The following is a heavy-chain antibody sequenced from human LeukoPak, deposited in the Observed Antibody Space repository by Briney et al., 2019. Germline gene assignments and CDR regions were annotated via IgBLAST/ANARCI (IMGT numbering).Heavy chain of an antibody. CDR2: INPNRGGT. CDR3: ARESQDAFDI. V-gene: IGHV1-2*02. CDR1: GYTFTGYY. Sequence: ASVKVSCKASGYTFTGYYMHWVRQAPGQGLEWMGWINPNRGGTNYAQKIQGRVTMTRDTSISTAYMELSRLRSADTAVYYCARESQDAFDIWGQGTMVTVSS. J-gene: IGHJ3*02.